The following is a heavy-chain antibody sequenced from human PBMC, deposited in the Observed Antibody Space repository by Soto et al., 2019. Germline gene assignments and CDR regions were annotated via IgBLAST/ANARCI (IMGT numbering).Heavy chain of an antibody. Sequence: PSETLSLTCAVSGGFISIGGFSWNWIRQTPGKGLEWIGYIYDSGTTHNNPSLKSRVTVSIDRSKNQFSLNLSSVTAADTAVYYCDRGNDLTTRYGMDVWGQGTTVTVSS. CDR1: GGFISIGGFS. V-gene: IGHV4-30-2*01. D-gene: IGHD1-1*01. CDR3: DRGNDLTTRYGMDV. CDR2: IYDSGTT. J-gene: IGHJ6*02.